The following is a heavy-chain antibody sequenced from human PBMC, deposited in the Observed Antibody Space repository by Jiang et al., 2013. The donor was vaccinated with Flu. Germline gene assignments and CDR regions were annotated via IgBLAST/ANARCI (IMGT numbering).Heavy chain of an antibody. Sequence: VQLVESGGGLVKPGGSLRLSCAASGFSFSDYYMSWIRQAPGKGLEWVSRISQDGSLIYYPDSVKGRFTISRDNSKKSLYLQMNSLRAEDTAVYYCARRRDGHNPFYDYWGQGTLV. V-gene: IGHV3-11*04. CDR1: GFSFSDYY. CDR2: ISQDGSLI. J-gene: IGHJ4*02. CDR3: ARRRDGHNPFYDY. D-gene: IGHD5-24*01.